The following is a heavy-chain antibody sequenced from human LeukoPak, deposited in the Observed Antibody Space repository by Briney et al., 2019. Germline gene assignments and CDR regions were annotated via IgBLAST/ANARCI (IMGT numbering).Heavy chain of an antibody. V-gene: IGHV3-48*03. D-gene: IGHD3-10*01. J-gene: IGHJ3*02. Sequence: GGSLRLSXAASGSTGFIFSTYEMNWVRQAPGKGLEWVSYISSSGYTTYYADSVKGRFTISRDSAKNSLYLQMNSLRAEDTAVYYCTKESRGDGDAFDIWGQGTMVTVSS. CDR2: ISSSGYTT. CDR3: TKESRGDGDAFDI. CDR1: GSTGFIFSTYE.